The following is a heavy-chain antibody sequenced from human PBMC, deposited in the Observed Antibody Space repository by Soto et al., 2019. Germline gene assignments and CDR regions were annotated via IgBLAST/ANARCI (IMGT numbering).Heavy chain of an antibody. CDR2: MNPNSGNT. J-gene: IGHJ6*02. V-gene: IGHV1-8*01. D-gene: IGHD5-18*01. Sequence: GASVKVSCKASGYTFTSYDINWVRQATGQGLEWMGWMNPNSGNTGYAQKFQGRVTMTRNTSISTAYMELSSLRSEDTAVYYCARDNGGYSYGYDYYSGMDFWGQGTTVPVSS. CDR1: GYTFTSYD. CDR3: ARDNGGYSYGYDYYSGMDF.